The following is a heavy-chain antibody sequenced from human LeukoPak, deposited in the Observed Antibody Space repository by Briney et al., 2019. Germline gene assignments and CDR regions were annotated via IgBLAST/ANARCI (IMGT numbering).Heavy chain of an antibody. CDR1: GFTFSTYA. CDR2: ISPDGKST. CDR3: ATSSTSGPYYFDY. D-gene: IGHD6-19*01. J-gene: IGHJ4*02. V-gene: IGHV3-74*01. Sequence: QAGGSLRLSCAASGFTFSTYAMTWVRQAPGKGLVWVSRISPDGKSTNYADSVKGRFTISRDNAKNTLYLQMNSLTDEDAAVYYCATSSTSGPYYFDYWGQGTLVTVSS.